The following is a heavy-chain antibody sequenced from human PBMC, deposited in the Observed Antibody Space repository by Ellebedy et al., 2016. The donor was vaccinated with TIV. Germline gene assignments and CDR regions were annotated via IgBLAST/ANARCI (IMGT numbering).Heavy chain of an antibody. D-gene: IGHD2-21*02. CDR1: GGSFSGYY. Sequence: SKTLSLTCAVYGGSFSGYYWSWIRQPPGEGLEWIGEINHNGKTNYSPSLKSRVTVSVDTSKNQFSLKLSSVTAADTAVYYCARGLTYCGGDCSGYFQHWGQGTLVTVSS. V-gene: IGHV4-34*01. CDR3: ARGLTYCGGDCSGYFQH. CDR2: INHNGKT. J-gene: IGHJ1*01.